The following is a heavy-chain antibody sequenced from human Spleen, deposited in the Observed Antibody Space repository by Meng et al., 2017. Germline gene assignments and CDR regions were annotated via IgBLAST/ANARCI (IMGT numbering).Heavy chain of an antibody. J-gene: IGHJ4*02. CDR2: IYPGDSGT. CDR3: ARGYGNGGGDCYSYGYY. V-gene: IGHV5-51*01. CDR1: GYSFGTYW. Sequence: KVSCKGSGYSFGTYWIGWVRQMPGKGLEWMGIIYPGDSGTRYSPSLQGQVTISADKSISTAYLQWSSLKASDTAMYYCARGYGNGGGDCYSYGYYWGQGTLVTVSS. D-gene: IGHD2-21*02.